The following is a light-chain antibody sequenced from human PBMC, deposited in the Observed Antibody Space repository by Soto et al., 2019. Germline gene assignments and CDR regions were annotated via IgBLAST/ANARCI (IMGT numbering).Light chain of an antibody. CDR2: DAS. Sequence: DIVLTQSPATLSLSPGERATLSCRASQSVSSYLAWYQQKPGQAPRLLIYDASNRATGIPARFSGSGSGTDFTLTISSLEPEDFAAYYCQQRSTVFGGGTKVDIK. V-gene: IGKV3-11*01. CDR3: QQRSTV. J-gene: IGKJ4*01. CDR1: QSVSSY.